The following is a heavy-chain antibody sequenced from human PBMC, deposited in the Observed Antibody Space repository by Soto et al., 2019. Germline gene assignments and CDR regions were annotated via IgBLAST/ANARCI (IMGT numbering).Heavy chain of an antibody. Sequence: GGSLRLSCAASGFTFSSYGMHWVRQAPGKGLEWVAVISYDGSNKYYADPVKGRFTISRDNSKNTLYLQMNSLRAEDTAVYYCAKDRDIVVVPAAPFSVPDFVYWGKETLVTLSS. D-gene: IGHD2-2*01. CDR3: AKDRDIVVVPAAPFSVPDFVY. J-gene: IGHJ4*02. CDR1: GFTFSSYG. V-gene: IGHV3-30*18. CDR2: ISYDGSNK.